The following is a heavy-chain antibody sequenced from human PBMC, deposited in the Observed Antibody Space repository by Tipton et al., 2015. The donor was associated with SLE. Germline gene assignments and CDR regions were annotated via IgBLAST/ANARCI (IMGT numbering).Heavy chain of an antibody. V-gene: IGHV3-23*01. CDR3: ARGGVIGGGDDAFDI. CDR1: GFTFNNYA. D-gene: IGHD1-26*01. Sequence: SLRLSCAASGFTFNNYAMSWVRQAPGKGLEWVSSISGSGGTTYSADSVKGRFTISRDNSKNTLYLQMNSLRAEDTAVYYCARGGVIGGGDDAFDIWGQGTMVTVSS. J-gene: IGHJ3*02. CDR2: ISGSGGTT.